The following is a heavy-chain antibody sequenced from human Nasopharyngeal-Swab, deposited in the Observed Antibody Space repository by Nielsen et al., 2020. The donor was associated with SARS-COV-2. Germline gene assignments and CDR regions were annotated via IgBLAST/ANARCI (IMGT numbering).Heavy chain of an antibody. D-gene: IGHD6-25*01. J-gene: IGHJ5*02. Sequence: WIRQPPGKGLEWIGSIYYSGSTYYNPSLKSRVTISVDTFKNQFSLKLSSVTAADTAVYYCARDTSAEKRGNWFDPWGQGTLVTVSS. V-gene: IGHV4-39*02. CDR2: IYYSGST. CDR3: ARDTSAEKRGNWFDP.